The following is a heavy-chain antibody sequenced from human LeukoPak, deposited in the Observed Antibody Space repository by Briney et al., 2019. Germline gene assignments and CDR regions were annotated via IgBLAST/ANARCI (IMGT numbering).Heavy chain of an antibody. CDR3: ASLLPYGRIDY. Sequence: SETLSLTCAVYGGSFSGYYWSWIRQPPGKGLEWIGEINHSGSTNYNPSLKSRVTISVDTSKNQFSLKLSSVTAADTAVYYCASLLPYGRIDYWGQGTLVTVSS. D-gene: IGHD2-2*01. CDR1: GGSFSGYY. J-gene: IGHJ4*02. CDR2: INHSGST. V-gene: IGHV4-34*01.